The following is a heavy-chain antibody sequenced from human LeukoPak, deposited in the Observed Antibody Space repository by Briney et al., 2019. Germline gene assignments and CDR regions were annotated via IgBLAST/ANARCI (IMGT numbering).Heavy chain of an antibody. CDR3: ARDKTSTWEYNWFDP. CDR1: GGSIRSYY. CDR2: VHYSRST. D-gene: IGHD1-26*01. Sequence: SETLSLTCTVSGGSIRSYYWSWIRQPPGKGLEWIGYVHYSRSTNYNPSLKSRVTISVDTSKNQFSLKLSSVTAADAAVYYCARDKTSTWEYNWFDPWGQGTLVTVSS. V-gene: IGHV4-59*01. J-gene: IGHJ5*02.